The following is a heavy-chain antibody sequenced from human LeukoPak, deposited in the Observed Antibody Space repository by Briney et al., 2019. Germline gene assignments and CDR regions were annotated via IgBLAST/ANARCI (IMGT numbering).Heavy chain of an antibody. CDR3: ARALRLWGGNSGIAFDI. Sequence: SETLSLTCTVSGGSISTYYWSWIRQPPGKGLDWIGYIYYSGSTNYNPSLKSRVTISEDMSNNQFSLKLSSVTAADTAVYYCARALRLWGGNSGIAFDIWGQGTMVTVSS. V-gene: IGHV4-59*01. J-gene: IGHJ3*02. CDR2: IYYSGST. CDR1: GGSISTYY. D-gene: IGHD4-23*01.